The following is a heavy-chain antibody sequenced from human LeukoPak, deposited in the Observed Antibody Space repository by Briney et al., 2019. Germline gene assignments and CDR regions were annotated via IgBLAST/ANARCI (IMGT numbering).Heavy chain of an antibody. CDR2: INHSGST. D-gene: IGHD1-1*01. Sequence: SETLSLTCAVYGGSFSGYYWSWIRRPPGKGLEWIGEINHSGSTNYNPSLKSRVTISVDTSKNQFSLKLSSVTAADTAVYYCARGRSGGNGYWGQGTLVTVSS. V-gene: IGHV4-34*01. CDR1: GGSFSGYY. J-gene: IGHJ4*02. CDR3: ARGRSGGNGY.